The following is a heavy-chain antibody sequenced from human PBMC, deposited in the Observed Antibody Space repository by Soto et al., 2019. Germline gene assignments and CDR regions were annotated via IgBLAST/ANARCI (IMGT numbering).Heavy chain of an antibody. CDR2: ISAHNGNT. CDR3: ARGRYGDY. CDR1: GYDFTTYG. J-gene: IGHJ4*02. Sequence: QVHLVQSGAEVKKPGASVKVSCKGSGYDFTTYGITWVRQAPGQGLEWMAWISAHNGNTDYAQKLQGRVTVTRDTSTCTAYMELRSLRSDDTAVYYCARGRYGDYWSQGALVTVSS. V-gene: IGHV1-18*01. D-gene: IGHD1-1*01.